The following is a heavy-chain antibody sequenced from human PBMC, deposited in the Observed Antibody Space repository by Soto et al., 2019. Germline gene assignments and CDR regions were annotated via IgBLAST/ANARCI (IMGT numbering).Heavy chain of an antibody. Sequence: AASVKVSCKASGYTFTSYYIHWVRQAPGQGLEWMGIINPSGGSTSYAQKFQGRVTMTRDTSTSTVYMELSSLRSEDTAVYYCARDRIVRVMVRGIISVYYYGMDVWGQGTTVTVSS. CDR3: ARDRIVRVMVRGIISVYYYGMDV. D-gene: IGHD3-10*01. CDR1: GYTFTSYY. J-gene: IGHJ6*02. V-gene: IGHV1-46*01. CDR2: INPSGGST.